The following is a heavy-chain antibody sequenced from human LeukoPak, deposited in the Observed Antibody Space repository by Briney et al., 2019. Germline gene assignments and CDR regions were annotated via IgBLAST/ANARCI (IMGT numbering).Heavy chain of an antibody. J-gene: IGHJ3*02. V-gene: IGHV7-4-1*02. Sequence: ASVKVSCKASGYTFTSYAMNWVRQAPGQGLEWMGWINTNTGNPTYAQGFTGRFVFSLDTSVSTAYLQISSLKAEDTAVYYCARDSSSWYEDAFDIWGQGTMVTVSS. CDR2: INTNTGNP. CDR3: ARDSSSWYEDAFDI. CDR1: GYTFTSYA. D-gene: IGHD6-13*01.